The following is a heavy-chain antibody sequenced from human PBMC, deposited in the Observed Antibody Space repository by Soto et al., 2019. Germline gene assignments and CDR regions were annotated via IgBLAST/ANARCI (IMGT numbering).Heavy chain of an antibody. CDR3: ARDGDVNTGFGKDY. V-gene: IGHV3-30*02. Sequence: GGSLRLSCAASGFTFSSYGMHWVRQAPGKGLEWVAFIRHDGGNKFYAESVKGWFTISRDNSKNTLYLQMTSLSAEDTAMYYCARDGDVNTGFGKDYWGQGTLVTVSS. J-gene: IGHJ4*02. CDR1: GFTFSSYG. CDR2: IRHDGGNK. D-gene: IGHD3-16*01.